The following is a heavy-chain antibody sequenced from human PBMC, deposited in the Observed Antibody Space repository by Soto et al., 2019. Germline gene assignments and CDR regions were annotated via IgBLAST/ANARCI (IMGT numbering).Heavy chain of an antibody. D-gene: IGHD3-22*01. CDR3: ARTYYYDSSGYYAPIGYYYGMDV. CDR1: GGTFSSYA. J-gene: IGHJ6*02. V-gene: IGHV1-69*06. Sequence: SVKVSCKASGGTFSSYAISWVRQAPGQGLEWMGGIIPIFGTANYAQKFQGRVTITADKSTSTAYMELSSLRSEDTAVYYCARTYYYDSSGYYAPIGYYYGMDVWGQGTTVTVSS. CDR2: IIPIFGTA.